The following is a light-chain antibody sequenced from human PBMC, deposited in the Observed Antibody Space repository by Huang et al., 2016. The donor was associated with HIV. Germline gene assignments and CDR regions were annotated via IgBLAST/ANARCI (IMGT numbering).Light chain of an antibody. CDR1: QSLLHSNGYNY. Sequence: DIVMTQSPLSLPVTPGEPASISCRSSQSLLHSNGYNYLDWYLQKQGQSPQLLIYLGSNRASGVPDRFSGSGSGTDFTLKISRVEAEDVGIYYCMQALQTPLTFGGGTKVEI. J-gene: IGKJ4*01. CDR3: MQALQTPLT. V-gene: IGKV2-28*01. CDR2: LGS.